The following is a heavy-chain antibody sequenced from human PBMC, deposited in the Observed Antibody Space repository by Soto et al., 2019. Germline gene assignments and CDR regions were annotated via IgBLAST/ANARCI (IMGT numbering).Heavy chain of an antibody. J-gene: IGHJ4*02. CDR3: ARSIVATILYFDY. Sequence: QVXLQXSGPGLXXXXXXLXXXCXVSGGSISSGGYYWSWIRQHPGKGLEWIGYIYYSGSTYYNPSLKSRVTISVDTSKNQFSLKLSSVTAADTAVYYCARSIVATILYFDYWGQGTLVTVSS. CDR1: GGSISSGGYY. D-gene: IGHD5-12*01. V-gene: IGHV4-31*03. CDR2: IYYSGST.